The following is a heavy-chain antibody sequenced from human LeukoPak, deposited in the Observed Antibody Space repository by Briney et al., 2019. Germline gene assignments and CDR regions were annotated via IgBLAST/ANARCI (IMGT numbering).Heavy chain of an antibody. D-gene: IGHD5-12*01. Sequence: GGSLRLSCAASGFTFSSYGMHWVRQAPGEGLEWVAFIHYDGSEYYADSVKGRITISRDNSKNTVYLQMNSLRAEDTAVYYCARYIVASGEGYFDYWGQGTLVTVSS. V-gene: IGHV3-30*02. CDR3: ARYIVASGEGYFDY. CDR1: GFTFSSYG. J-gene: IGHJ4*02. CDR2: IHYDGSE.